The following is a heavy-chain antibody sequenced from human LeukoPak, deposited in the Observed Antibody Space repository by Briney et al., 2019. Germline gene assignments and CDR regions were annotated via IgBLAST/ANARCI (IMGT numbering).Heavy chain of an antibody. CDR2: IKSNVDGGAR. D-gene: IGHD3-3*01. V-gene: IGHV3-15*01. CDR3: TTDGVDFWSGYYIGNY. Sequence: GGSLRLSCAASGFTFSDIWMSWVRQAPGKGLEWVGRIKSNVDGGARDYAAPVKGRFTISRDDSKNTLYLQMSRLKTEDTGVYYCTTDGVDFWSGYYIGNYRGQGTLVAVSS. J-gene: IGHJ4*02. CDR1: GFTFSDIW.